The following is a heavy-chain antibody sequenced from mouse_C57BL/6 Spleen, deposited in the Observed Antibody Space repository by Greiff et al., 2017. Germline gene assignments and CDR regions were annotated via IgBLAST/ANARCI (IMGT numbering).Heavy chain of an antibody. CDR1: GYTFTSYW. CDR2: IDPSDSYT. CDR3: ARWGDGFAY. V-gene: IGHV1-69*01. Sequence: QVQLQQPGAELVMPGASVKLSCKASGYTFTSYWMHWVKQRPGQGLEWIGEIDPSDSYTNYNQKFKGKSTLTVDKSSSTAYMQLSSLTSEASAVYYCARWGDGFAYWGQGTLVTVSA. D-gene: IGHD1-1*01. J-gene: IGHJ3*01.